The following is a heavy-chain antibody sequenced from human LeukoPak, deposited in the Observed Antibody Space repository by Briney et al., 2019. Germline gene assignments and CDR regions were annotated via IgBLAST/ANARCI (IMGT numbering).Heavy chain of an antibody. CDR2: IIPILGIA. Sequence: SVKVSCKASVGTFSSYAISGVRQAPGQGREWMGRIIPILGIANYAQKFQGRVTITSDKSTSTAYMELSSLSSEDTAVYYCARIHMATITQDYWGQGTLVTVSS. D-gene: IGHD5-24*01. CDR3: ARIHMATITQDY. V-gene: IGHV1-69*04. J-gene: IGHJ4*02. CDR1: VGTFSSYA.